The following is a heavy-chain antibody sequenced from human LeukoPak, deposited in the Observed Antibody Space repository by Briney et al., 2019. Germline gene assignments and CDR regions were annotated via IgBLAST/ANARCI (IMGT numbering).Heavy chain of an antibody. V-gene: IGHV3-30*02. CDR2: IRYDGSNK. CDR1: GFTFSSYG. Sequence: PWGSLRLSCAASGFTFSSYGMHWVRQAPGKGLEWVAFIRYDGSNKYYADSVKGRITISRDNSKNTLYLQMNSLRAEDTAVYYCAKGNYYDSSAYNYFDYWGQGTLVTVSS. D-gene: IGHD3-22*01. CDR3: AKGNYYDSSAYNYFDY. J-gene: IGHJ4*02.